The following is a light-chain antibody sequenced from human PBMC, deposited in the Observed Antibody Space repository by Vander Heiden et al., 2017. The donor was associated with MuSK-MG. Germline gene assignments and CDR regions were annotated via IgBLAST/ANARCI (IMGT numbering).Light chain of an antibody. Sequence: SYDLTQPPSVSVSPGQTASITCSADKLGDKYACWYQQKPGQSPVLLIYQDTKRPSGIPERFSGSNSGNTATLTISGTQAMDEADYYCQAWDSSVVFGGGTKLTVL. V-gene: IGLV3-1*01. J-gene: IGLJ2*01. CDR3: QAWDSSVV. CDR1: KLGDKY. CDR2: QDT.